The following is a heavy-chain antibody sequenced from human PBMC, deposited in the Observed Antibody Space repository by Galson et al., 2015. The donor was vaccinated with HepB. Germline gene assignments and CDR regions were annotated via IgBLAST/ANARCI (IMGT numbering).Heavy chain of an antibody. J-gene: IGHJ4*01. CDR3: AKDVYSSGWGQTLFDY. V-gene: IGHV3-23*01. CDR2: ISGSGGST. CDR1: GFTFSSYA. Sequence: SLRLSCAASGFTFSSYAMSWVRQAPGKGLEWVSAISGSGGSTYYADSVKGRFTISRDNSKNTLYLQMNSLRAEDTAVYYCAKDVYSSGWGQTLFDYWGQGTLVTVSS. D-gene: IGHD6-19*01.